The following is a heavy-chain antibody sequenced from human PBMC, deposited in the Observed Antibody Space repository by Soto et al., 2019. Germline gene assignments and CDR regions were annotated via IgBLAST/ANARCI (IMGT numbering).Heavy chain of an antibody. CDR3: ARDVDCSSTSCLDY. CDR1: GYTFTSYA. V-gene: IGHV1-3*01. J-gene: IGHJ4*02. D-gene: IGHD2-2*01. CDR2: INAGNGNT. Sequence: ASVKVSCKASGYTFTSYAMHWVRQAPGQRLEWMEWINAGNGNTKYSQKFQGRVTITRDTSASTAYMELSSLRSEDTAVYYCARDVDCSSTSCLDYWGQGTLVTVSS.